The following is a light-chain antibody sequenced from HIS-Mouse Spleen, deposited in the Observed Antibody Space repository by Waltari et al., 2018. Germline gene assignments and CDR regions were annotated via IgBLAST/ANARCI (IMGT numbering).Light chain of an antibody. Sequence: SYELTQPPSVSVSPGQTARITCSGDALPKQYAYWYQQKSGQTPVLGLYAVSKRPSGIPERFSGASLGTMDTLTISGAQVEDEADYYCDSTDSSGNHRVFGGGTKLTVL. CDR3: DSTDSSGNHRV. V-gene: IGLV3-10*01. J-gene: IGLJ2*01. CDR1: ALPKQY. CDR2: AVS.